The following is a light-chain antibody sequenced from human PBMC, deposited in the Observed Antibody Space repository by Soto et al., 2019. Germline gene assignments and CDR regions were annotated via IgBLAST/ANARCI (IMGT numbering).Light chain of an antibody. CDR1: QSISSW. CDR3: QQSYSTPRT. Sequence: DIQMTQSPSTLSGSVGDRVTITCRASQSISSWLAWYQQKPGKAPKLLIYDASSLESGVPSRFSGSGSGTDFTLTISSLQPEDFATYYCQQSYSTPRTFGQGTRLEIK. CDR2: DAS. J-gene: IGKJ5*01. V-gene: IGKV1-39*01.